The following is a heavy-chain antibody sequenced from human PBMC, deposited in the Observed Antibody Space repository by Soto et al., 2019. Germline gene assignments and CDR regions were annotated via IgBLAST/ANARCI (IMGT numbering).Heavy chain of an antibody. CDR3: ARGQRFLEWLLFQVDYFDY. D-gene: IGHD3-3*01. CDR1: GYTFTGDY. V-gene: IGHV1-2*04. CDR2: INPNSGGT. J-gene: IGHJ4*02. Sequence: ASVKVSCKASGYTFTGDYMHWVRQAPGQGLEWMGWINPNSGGTNYAQKFQGWVTMTRDTSISTAYMELSRLRSDDTAVYYCARGQRFLEWLLFQVDYFDYWGQGTLVTVSS.